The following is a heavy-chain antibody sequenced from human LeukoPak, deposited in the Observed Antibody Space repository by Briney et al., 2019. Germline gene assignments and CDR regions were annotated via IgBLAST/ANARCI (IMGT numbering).Heavy chain of an antibody. D-gene: IGHD6-19*01. CDR2: IYTSGST. CDR1: GGSISSYY. CDR3: ALRPGIAVAGTFDY. Sequence: NTSETLSLTCTVSGGSISSYYWSWIRQPAGKGLEWIGRIYTSGSTNYNPSLKSRVTISVDTSKNQFSLKLSSVTAADTAVYYCALRPGIAVAGTFDYWGQGTLVTVSS. J-gene: IGHJ4*02. V-gene: IGHV4-4*07.